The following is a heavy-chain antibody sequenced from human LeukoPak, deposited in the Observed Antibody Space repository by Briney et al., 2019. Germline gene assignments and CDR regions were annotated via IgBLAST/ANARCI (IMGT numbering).Heavy chain of an antibody. CDR2: IIPIFGTA. V-gene: IGHV1-69*06. J-gene: IGHJ6*03. Sequence: ASVKVSCKASGGTFNSDAISWVRQAPGQGLEWMGGIIPIFGTANYAQKFQGRVTITADKSTSTAYMELSSLRSEDTAVYYCASSYSYGFLHYYYMDVWGKGTTVTVSS. CDR1: GGTFNSDA. CDR3: ASSYSYGFLHYYYMDV. D-gene: IGHD5-18*01.